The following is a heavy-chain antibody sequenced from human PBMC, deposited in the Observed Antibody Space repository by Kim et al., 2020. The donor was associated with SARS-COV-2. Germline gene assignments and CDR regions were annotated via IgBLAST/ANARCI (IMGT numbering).Heavy chain of an antibody. CDR2: IYYSGST. D-gene: IGHD3-10*01. CDR3: ACGVWFGESVYYFDY. V-gene: IGHV4-59*01. CDR1: GGSISSYY. J-gene: IGHJ4*02. Sequence: SETLSLTCTVSGGSISSYYWSWIRQPPGKGLEWIGYIYYSGSTNYNPSLKSRVTISVDTSKNQFSLKLSSVTAADTAVYYCACGVWFGESVYYFDYWGQGTLVTVSS.